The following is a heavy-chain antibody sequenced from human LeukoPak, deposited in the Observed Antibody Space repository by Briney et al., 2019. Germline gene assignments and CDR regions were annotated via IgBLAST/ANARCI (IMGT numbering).Heavy chain of an antibody. V-gene: IGHV1-69*04. J-gene: IGHJ4*02. CDR2: IIPILGIA. CDR1: GGTFSSYA. CDR3: ARPEGYDYYDSSGSLDY. D-gene: IGHD3-22*01. Sequence: SVKVSCKASGGTFSSYAISWVRQAPGQGLEWMGRIIPILGIANYAQKFQGRVTITADKSTSTAYMELSSLRSEDTAVYYCARPEGYDYYDSSGSLDYWGQGTLVTVSS.